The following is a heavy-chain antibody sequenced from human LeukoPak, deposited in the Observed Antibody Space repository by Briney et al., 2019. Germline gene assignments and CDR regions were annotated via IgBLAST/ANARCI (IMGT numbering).Heavy chain of an antibody. J-gene: IGHJ4*02. CDR3: VRVELWSTDFDY. CDR1: GFTFSSYW. D-gene: IGHD5-18*01. CDR2: INSDGSST. Sequence: GGSLRLSCAASGFTFSSYWMHWVRHAPGKGLVWVSRINSDGSSTSYADSVKGRFTISRDNAKNTLYLQMNSLRAEDTAVYYCVRVELWSTDFDYWGQGTLVTVSS. V-gene: IGHV3-74*01.